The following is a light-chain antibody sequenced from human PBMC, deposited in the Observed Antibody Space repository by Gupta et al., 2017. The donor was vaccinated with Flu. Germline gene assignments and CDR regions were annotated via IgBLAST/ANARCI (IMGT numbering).Light chain of an antibody. CDR1: ENVGSD. CDR2: GAS. J-gene: IGKJ4*01. Sequence: GETATPSCSANENVGSDLAWYQQKPGQPPRLVIHGASARATGIPVRFSGTGSGTEFTLIISSLQSEDFALYFCQQYKTWPLTFGGGTKVEIK. CDR3: QQYKTWPLT. V-gene: IGKV3D-15*01.